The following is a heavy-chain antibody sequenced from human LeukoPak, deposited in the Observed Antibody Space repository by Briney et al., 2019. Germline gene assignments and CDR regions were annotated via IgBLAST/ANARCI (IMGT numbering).Heavy chain of an antibody. Sequence: ASVTVSCKASGYTFTGYYMHWVRQPPGQGLERMGWINPNSGGTNYAQKFQGWVTMTRDTSISTAYMELSRLRSDDTAVYYCARDVSGYDYFDPWGQGTLVTVSS. CDR1: GYTFTGYY. J-gene: IGHJ5*02. CDR3: ARDVSGYDYFDP. V-gene: IGHV1-2*04. CDR2: INPNSGGT. D-gene: IGHD5-12*01.